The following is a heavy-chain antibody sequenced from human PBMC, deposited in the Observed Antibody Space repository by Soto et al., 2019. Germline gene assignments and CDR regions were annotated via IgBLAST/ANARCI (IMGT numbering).Heavy chain of an antibody. J-gene: IGHJ4*02. CDR3: AKQESDWNDHFDY. D-gene: IGHD1-1*01. Sequence: SETLSLTCXVSGGSISSSSYYWGGIRQPPGKGLEWIGSIYYSGSTYYNPSLKSRVTISVDTSKNAVYLQMNSLRAEDTAVYYCAKQESDWNDHFDYWGQGTLVTVSS. V-gene: IGHV4-39*01. CDR2: IYYSGST. CDR1: GGSISSSSYY.